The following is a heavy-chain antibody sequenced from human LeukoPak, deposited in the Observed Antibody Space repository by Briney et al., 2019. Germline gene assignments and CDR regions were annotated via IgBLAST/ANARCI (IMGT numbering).Heavy chain of an antibody. CDR3: ARDSLLLVRGVLD. CDR1: GFTFSSYS. V-gene: IGHV3-21*01. D-gene: IGHD3-10*01. Sequence: GGSLRLSCVASGFTFSSYSMNWVRQAPGKGLEWVSSISSSSSYIYYADSVKGRFTISRDNAKNSLYLQMNSLRAEDTAVYYCARDSLLLVRGVLDWGQGTLVTVSS. CDR2: ISSSSSYI. J-gene: IGHJ4*02.